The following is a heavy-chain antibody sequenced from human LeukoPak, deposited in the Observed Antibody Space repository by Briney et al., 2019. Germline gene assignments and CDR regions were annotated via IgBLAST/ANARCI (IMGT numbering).Heavy chain of an antibody. CDR2: IVVGSGNT. CDR3: AAALYSGSFLPDY. V-gene: IGHV1-58*02. CDR1: GFTFTSSA. J-gene: IGHJ4*02. D-gene: IGHD1-26*01. Sequence: GTSVKVSCKASGFTFTSSAMQWVRQARGQRLEWIGWIVVGSGNTNYAQKFQERVTITRDMSTSTAYMELSSLRSEDTAVYYCAAALYSGSFLPDYWGQGTLVTVSS.